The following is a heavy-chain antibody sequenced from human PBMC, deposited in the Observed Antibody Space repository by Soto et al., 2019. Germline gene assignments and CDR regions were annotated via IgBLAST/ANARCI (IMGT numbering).Heavy chain of an antibody. J-gene: IGHJ6*02. Sequence: GGSLRLSCAASGFTFSSYGMHWVRQAPGKGLEWVAVISYDGSNKYYADSVKGRFTISRDNSKNTLYLQMNSLRAEDTAVYYCAKVNDCSSTSCYGLWYYYYGMDVWGQGTTVTVSS. CDR2: ISYDGSNK. CDR3: AKVNDCSSTSCYGLWYYYYGMDV. V-gene: IGHV3-30*18. D-gene: IGHD2-2*01. CDR1: GFTFSSYG.